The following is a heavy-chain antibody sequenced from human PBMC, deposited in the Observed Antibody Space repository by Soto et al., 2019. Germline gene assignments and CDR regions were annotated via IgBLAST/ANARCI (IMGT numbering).Heavy chain of an antibody. CDR3: AHIVLRAVFGLVTTTAIYFDF. D-gene: IGHD3-3*01. Sequence: QITLNESGPTVVKPTEPLTLTCTFSGFSLTTSGVGVGWVRQSPGKAPEWLAFIYWDDDKRYSTSLKSRLTITKDTSKSQLALTMANVDPADRATYYCAHIVLRAVFGLVTTTAIYFDFWGQGTPVVVSS. V-gene: IGHV2-5*02. CDR1: GFSLTTSGVG. CDR2: IYWDDDK. J-gene: IGHJ4*02.